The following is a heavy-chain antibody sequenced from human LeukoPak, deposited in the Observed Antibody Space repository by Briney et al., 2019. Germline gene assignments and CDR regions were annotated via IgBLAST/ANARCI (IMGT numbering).Heavy chain of an antibody. CDR3: TTASYSSGWSCYFAY. Sequence: GGSLRLSCAASGFTFSNAWMSWVRQAPGKGLEWVGRIKSKTDGGTTDYAAPVKGRFTISRDDSKNTLYLQMNSLKTEDTAVYYCTTASYSSGWSCYFAYWGQGTLVTVSS. J-gene: IGHJ4*02. V-gene: IGHV3-15*01. D-gene: IGHD6-19*01. CDR1: GFTFSNAW. CDR2: IKSKTDGGTT.